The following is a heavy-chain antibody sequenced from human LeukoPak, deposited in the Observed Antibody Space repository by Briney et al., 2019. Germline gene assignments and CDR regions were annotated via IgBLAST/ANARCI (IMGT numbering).Heavy chain of an antibody. D-gene: IGHD6-13*01. CDR1: GFTFSDYY. J-gene: IGHJ4*02. CDR2: ISSSGSTI. V-gene: IGHV3-11*04. Sequence: PGGSLRLSCAASGFTFSDYYMSWIRRAPGKGLEWVSYISSSGSTIYYADSVKGRFTISRDNAKNSLYLQINSLRAEDTAVYYCARDGSSSWYYFDYWGQGTPVTVSS. CDR3: ARDGSSSWYYFDY.